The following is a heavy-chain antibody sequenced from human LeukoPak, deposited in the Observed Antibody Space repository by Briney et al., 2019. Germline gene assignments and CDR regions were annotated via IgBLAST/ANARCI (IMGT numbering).Heavy chain of an antibody. CDR2: IKSEANGGAT. CDR1: GFTFSHAW. J-gene: IGHJ4*02. V-gene: IGHV3-15*01. D-gene: IGHD2-15*01. Sequence: GGSLRLSCAASGFTFSHAWMTWVRQAPGKGLEWVGRIKSEANGGATEFAAPVKGRFTISRDDSKSMAYLQMNSLKIEDTAVYYCVGVAEGYWGQGTLVTVSS. CDR3: VGVAEGY.